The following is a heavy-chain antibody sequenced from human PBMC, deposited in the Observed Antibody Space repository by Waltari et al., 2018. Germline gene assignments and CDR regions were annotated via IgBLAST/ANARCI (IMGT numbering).Heavy chain of an antibody. Sequence: QLQLQESGPGLVKPSGTRSLICPVSGASLNYWRRWVRQPPGKGREWIGQVLGSGRTNYNPSFASRVTISLDTSTHQFALKMTSATAADTALYYCARDRGRGLYLDTWGQGILVTVSP. CDR3: ARDRGRGLYLDT. D-gene: IGHD2-15*01. J-gene: IGHJ4*02. CDR1: GASLNYW. CDR2: VLGSGRT. V-gene: IGHV4-4*02.